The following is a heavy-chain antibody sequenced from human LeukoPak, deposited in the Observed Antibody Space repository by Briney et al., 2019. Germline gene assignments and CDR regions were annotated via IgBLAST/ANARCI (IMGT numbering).Heavy chain of an antibody. D-gene: IGHD4-17*01. CDR2: INSDGRST. Sequence: GGSLRLSCAASGFTFSNYWMHWVRQAPGKGLVWVSRINSDGRSTNYADSVKGRFTISRDNSKNTLYLQMNSLRAEDTAVYYCARGPGYGDYRYFDYWGQGTLVTVSS. J-gene: IGHJ4*02. CDR1: GFTFSNYW. CDR3: ARGPGYGDYRYFDY. V-gene: IGHV3-74*01.